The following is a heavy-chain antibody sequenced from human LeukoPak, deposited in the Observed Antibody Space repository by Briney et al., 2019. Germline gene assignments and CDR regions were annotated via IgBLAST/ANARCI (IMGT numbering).Heavy chain of an antibody. CDR2: IWYDGSYE. J-gene: IGHJ5*01. CDR1: GFTFNKYG. CDR3: ARDGSGLAVRGWFDF. D-gene: IGHD3-10*01. Sequence: GGSLRLSCVASGFTFNKYGVHWVRQAPGKGLEWVAVIWYDGSYEYYADSVEGRLAISRDNDKNTVNLQMNSLRVEDTAVYYCARDGSGLAVRGWFDFWGQGTLVTVSS. V-gene: IGHV3-33*01.